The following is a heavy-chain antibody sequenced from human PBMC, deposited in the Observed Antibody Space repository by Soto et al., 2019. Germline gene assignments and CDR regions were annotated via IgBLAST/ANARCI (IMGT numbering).Heavy chain of an antibody. V-gene: IGHV1-69*13. J-gene: IGHJ6*02. CDR2: IIPIFGTA. CDR1: GGTFSSDA. D-gene: IGHD2-2*02. Sequence: SVKVSCKASGGTFSSDAISGVRQAPGQGLEWMGGIIPIFGTANYAQKFQGRVTITADESTSTAYMELSSLRSEDTAVYYCARDRGDIVVVPAAIGYYYYYGMDVWGQGTTVTVSS. CDR3: ARDRGDIVVVPAAIGYYYYYGMDV.